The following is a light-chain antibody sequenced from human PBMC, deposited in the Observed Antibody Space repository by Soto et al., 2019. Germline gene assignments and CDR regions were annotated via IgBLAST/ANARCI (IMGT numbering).Light chain of an antibody. CDR3: QHYGSSWT. CDR1: QSVSSNY. CDR2: GAS. J-gene: IGKJ1*01. V-gene: IGKV3-20*01. Sequence: EIVLTQSPGTLSLSPGERATLSCMASQSVSSNYLAWYQQKPGQAPRLLTFGASSRATGIPDRFSASGSGTDFTLTISRLEREDFAVYYCQHYGSSWTFGQGTKVDIK.